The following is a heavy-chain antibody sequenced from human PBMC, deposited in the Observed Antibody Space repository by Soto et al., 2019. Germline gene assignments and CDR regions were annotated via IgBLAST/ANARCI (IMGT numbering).Heavy chain of an antibody. Sequence: QVQLVESGGGVVQPGRSLRLSCAASGFTFSSYGMHWVRQAPGKGLELVAVIWDDGSNKYYADSVKGRFTNSRDNSKNTMYMQMNSLRAEDTTVYYCARGLDYYDSSGYYRNWYFDLWVRGTLVTVSS. V-gene: IGHV3-33*01. CDR3: ARGLDYYDSSGYYRNWYFDL. J-gene: IGHJ2*01. CDR2: IWDDGSNK. D-gene: IGHD3-22*01. CDR1: GFTFSSYG.